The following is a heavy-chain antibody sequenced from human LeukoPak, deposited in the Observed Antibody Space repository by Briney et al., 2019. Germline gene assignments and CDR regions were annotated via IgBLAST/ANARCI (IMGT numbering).Heavy chain of an antibody. V-gene: IGHV1-69*06. CDR1: GGTFSSYA. CDR3: ARLSYDSGTHYTVYKY. Sequence: SVKVSCKASGGTFSSYAISWVRQAPGQGLEWMGRIIPIFGTANYAQKFQGRVTITADKSTSTAYMELSSLRAEDTAVYYCARLSYDSGTHYTVYKYWGQGTLVTVSS. D-gene: IGHD3-10*01. J-gene: IGHJ4*02. CDR2: IIPIFGTA.